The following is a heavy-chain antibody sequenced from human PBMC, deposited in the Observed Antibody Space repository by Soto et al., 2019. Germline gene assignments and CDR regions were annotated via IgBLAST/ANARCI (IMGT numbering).Heavy chain of an antibody. D-gene: IGHD3-22*01. J-gene: IGHJ6*02. CDR1: GGTFSSYT. CDR2: IIPILGIA. Sequence: QVKLVQSGAEVKKPGSSVKVSCKASGGTFSSYTISWVRQAPGQGLEWMGRIIPILGIANYAQKFQGRVTITADKSTSTAYTELSSLCSDATAVYYCARARITMIVVVKPYYYGMDVWGHGTTVTVSS. V-gene: IGHV1-69*02. CDR3: ARARITMIVVVKPYYYGMDV.